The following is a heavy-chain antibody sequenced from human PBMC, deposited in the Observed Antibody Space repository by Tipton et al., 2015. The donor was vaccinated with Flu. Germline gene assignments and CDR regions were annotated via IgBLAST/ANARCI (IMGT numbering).Heavy chain of an antibody. D-gene: IGHD3-9*01. Sequence: TLSLTCAVSGYSISSGYYWGWIRQPPGKGLEWIGSIYHSGSTNYNPSLKSRVTISVDTSKNQFSLKLSSVTAADTAVYYCARHGYYDILTGYYSWFDPRGQGTLVTVSS. J-gene: IGHJ5*02. CDR1: GYSISSGYY. CDR3: ARHGYYDILTGYYSWFDP. V-gene: IGHV4-38-2*01. CDR2: IYHSGST.